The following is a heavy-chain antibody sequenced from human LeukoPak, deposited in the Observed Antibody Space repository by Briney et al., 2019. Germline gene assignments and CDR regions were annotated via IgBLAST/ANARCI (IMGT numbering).Heavy chain of an antibody. J-gene: IGHJ3*02. V-gene: IGHV1-46*01. CDR3: ATAGLGQLWLAAFDI. Sequence: ASVKVSCKASGYTFTSYYMHWVRQAPGQGLEWMGIINPSGGSTSYAQKFQGRVTMTRDTSTSTVYMELSSLRSEDTAVYYCATAGLGQLWLAAFDIWGQGTMVTVSS. D-gene: IGHD5-18*01. CDR1: GYTFTSYY. CDR2: INPSGGST.